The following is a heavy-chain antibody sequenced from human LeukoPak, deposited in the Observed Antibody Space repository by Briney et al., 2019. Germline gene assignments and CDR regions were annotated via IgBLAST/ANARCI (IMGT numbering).Heavy chain of an antibody. J-gene: IGHJ6*02. CDR3: ARAPRPTLLGRQYCSGGSCYSDYYYYYGMDV. D-gene: IGHD2-15*01. CDR1: GFTFSSYG. V-gene: IGHV3-33*01. Sequence: PGRSLRLSCAASGFTFSSYGMHWVRQAPGKGLEWVAVIWYDGSNKYYADSVKGRFTISRDNSKNTLYLQMNSLRAEDTAVYYCARAPRPTLLGRQYCSGGSCYSDYYYYYGMDVWGQGTTVTVSS. CDR2: IWYDGSNK.